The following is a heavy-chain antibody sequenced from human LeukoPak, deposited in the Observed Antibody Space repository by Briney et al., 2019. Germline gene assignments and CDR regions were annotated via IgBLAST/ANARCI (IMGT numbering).Heavy chain of an antibody. J-gene: IGHJ4*02. CDR3: ARLPPGGVRGVP. D-gene: IGHD3-10*01. V-gene: IGHV4-59*12. CDR2: IYYTGST. Sequence: SETLSLTCTVSGGSISYYYWSWIRQPPGKGLEWIGYIYYTGSTNYNPSLKSRVTISVDTSKNQFSLKLSSVTAADTAVYYCARLPPGGVRGVPWGQGTLVTVSS. CDR1: GGSISYYY.